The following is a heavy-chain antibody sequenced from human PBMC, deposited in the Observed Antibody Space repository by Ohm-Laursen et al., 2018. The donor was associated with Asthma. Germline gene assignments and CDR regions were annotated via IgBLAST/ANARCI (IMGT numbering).Heavy chain of an antibody. CDR2: ISTASTFI. D-gene: IGHD1-26*01. Sequence: SLRLSCAASGSTFSRYSIHWVRQAPGKGLEWVASISTASTFIYYADSVRGRFTTSRDNARNSEYLQMNSLRAEDTALYYCARIGPEWELPGREYSLHHWGEGTLVTVSS. CDR3: ARIGPEWELPGREYSLHH. V-gene: IGHV3-21*01. J-gene: IGHJ1*01. CDR1: GSTFSRYS.